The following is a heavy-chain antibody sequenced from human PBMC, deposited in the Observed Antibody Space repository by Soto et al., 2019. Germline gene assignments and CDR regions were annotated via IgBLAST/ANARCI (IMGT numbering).Heavy chain of an antibody. V-gene: IGHV3-15*01. CDR3: TADSTATWDYGMDV. CDR1: GFSFTDAW. Sequence: GGSLRLSCAASGFSFTDAWMNWVRQAPGKGLGWGGRIKRRSEGGATDYAAPVKCRFTVSSDEPRNTLYLQMNSLKVEDKAVYYCTADSTATWDYGMDVWGQGTTVTVSS. D-gene: IGHD2-21*02. J-gene: IGHJ6*01. CDR2: IKRRSEGGAT.